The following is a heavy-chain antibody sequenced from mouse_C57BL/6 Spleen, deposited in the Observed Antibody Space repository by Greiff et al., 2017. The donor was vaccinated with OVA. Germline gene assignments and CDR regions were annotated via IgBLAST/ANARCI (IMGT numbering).Heavy chain of an antibody. V-gene: IGHV1-42*01. J-gene: IGHJ3*01. CDR1: GYSFPGYY. Sequence: EVQLQQSGPELVTPGASVTISCKASGYSFPGYYMNWVKQSPEKSLEWIGEINPSTGGTTYNQKFKAKATLTVDKSSSTAYMQLKSLTSEDSAVYYCARGGKAWFAYWGQGTLVTVSA. CDR3: ARGGKAWFAY. CDR2: INPSTGGT.